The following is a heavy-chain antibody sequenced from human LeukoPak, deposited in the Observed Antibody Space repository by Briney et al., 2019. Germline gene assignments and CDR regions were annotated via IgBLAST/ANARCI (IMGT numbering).Heavy chain of an antibody. CDR2: IYYSGST. Sequence: SETLSLTCTVSGGSISSYYWSWIRQPPGKGLGWIGYIYYSGSTNYNPSLKSRVTISVDTSKNQFSLKLSSVTAADTAVYYCARGRVGGDFFDYWGQGTLVTVSS. CDR3: ARGRVGGDFFDY. J-gene: IGHJ4*02. D-gene: IGHD4-17*01. CDR1: GGSISSYY. V-gene: IGHV4-59*01.